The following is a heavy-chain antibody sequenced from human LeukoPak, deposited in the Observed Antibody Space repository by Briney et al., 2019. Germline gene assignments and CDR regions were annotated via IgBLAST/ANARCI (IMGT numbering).Heavy chain of an antibody. D-gene: IGHD3-3*01. Sequence: SETLSLTCTVSGGSISSSNYYWGWIRQPPGKGLEWIGTIHYSGNTNYNPSLKSRVTISVDTSKNQFSLKLSSVTAADTAVYYCARGPNWSGYYPYFDYWGQGTLVTVSS. CDR3: ARGPNWSGYYPYFDY. CDR1: GGSISSSNYY. CDR2: IHYSGNT. J-gene: IGHJ4*02. V-gene: IGHV4-39*07.